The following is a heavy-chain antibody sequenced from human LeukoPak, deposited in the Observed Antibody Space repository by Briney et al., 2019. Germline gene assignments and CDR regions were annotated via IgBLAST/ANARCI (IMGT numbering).Heavy chain of an antibody. CDR3: ARGRPGYSSGWTQPPNWFDP. CDR1: GGPISSGSYY. J-gene: IGHJ5*02. D-gene: IGHD6-19*01. Sequence: SQTLSLTCTVSGGPISSGSYYWSWIRQPAGKGLEWIGRIYTSGSTNYNPSLKSRVTISVDTSKNQFSLKLSSVTAADTAVYYCARGRPGYSSGWTQPPNWFDPWGQGTLVTVSS. CDR2: IYTSGST. V-gene: IGHV4-61*02.